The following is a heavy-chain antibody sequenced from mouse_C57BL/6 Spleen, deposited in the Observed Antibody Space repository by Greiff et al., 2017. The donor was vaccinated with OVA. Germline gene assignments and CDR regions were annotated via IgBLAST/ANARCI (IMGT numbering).Heavy chain of an antibody. CDR2: MSSGGEYI. J-gene: IGHJ3*01. CDR1: GFTFSSYA. Sequence: EVQLVESGEGLVKPGGSLKLSCAASGFTFSSYAMSWVRQTPEKRLEWVAYMSSGGEYIYHAATVKGRFTISRDNARNTRYLHMSSLKSEDTALHYCTREDYYGSSYAYWGQGTLVTVSA. D-gene: IGHD1-1*01. CDR3: TREDYYGSSYAY. V-gene: IGHV5-9-1*02.